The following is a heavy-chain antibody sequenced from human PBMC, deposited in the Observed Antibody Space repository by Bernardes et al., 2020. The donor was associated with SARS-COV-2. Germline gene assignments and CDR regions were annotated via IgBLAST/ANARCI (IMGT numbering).Heavy chain of an antibody. V-gene: IGHV3-23*01. Sequence: VEPLFLSCAASGFTFSSSAMSWVRQAPGPGLAWVSALSGSGSSTYYADSVKGRFTISRDNSKNTLYLQMNSLRAEDTAVYYCANLPVVVPAADLDYWGQGTLVTVSS. CDR1: GFTFSSSA. CDR3: ANLPVVVPAADLDY. J-gene: IGHJ4*02. D-gene: IGHD2-2*01. CDR2: LSGSGSST.